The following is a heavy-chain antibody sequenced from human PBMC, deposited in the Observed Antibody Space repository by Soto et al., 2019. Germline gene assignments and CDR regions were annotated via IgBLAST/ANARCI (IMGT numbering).Heavy chain of an antibody. D-gene: IGHD2-21*02. CDR1: GFTFSSYA. CDR2: ISYDGSNK. V-gene: IGHV3-30-3*01. CDR3: ARETVVTARTPVWGY. Sequence: QVQLVESGGGVVQPGRSLRLSCAASGFTFSSYAMHWVRQAPGKGLEWVAVISYDGSNKYYADSVKGRFTISRDNSKNTLYLQMNSLRAEDTAVYYCARETVVTARTPVWGYWGQGTLVTVSS. J-gene: IGHJ4*02.